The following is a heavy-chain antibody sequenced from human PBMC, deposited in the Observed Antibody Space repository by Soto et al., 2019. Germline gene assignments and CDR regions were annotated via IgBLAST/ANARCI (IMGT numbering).Heavy chain of an antibody. Sequence: SETLSLTCTVSGGSISTYYWSWIRQPPGKGLEWIGYIYYSGSTNYNPSLKSRVTMSVDTSKNQFSLKLSSVTAADTAVYYCARLRIAAAGIDSWGQGTLVT. CDR3: ARLRIAAAGIDS. CDR2: IYYSGST. J-gene: IGHJ4*02. V-gene: IGHV4-59*08. CDR1: GGSISTYY. D-gene: IGHD6-13*01.